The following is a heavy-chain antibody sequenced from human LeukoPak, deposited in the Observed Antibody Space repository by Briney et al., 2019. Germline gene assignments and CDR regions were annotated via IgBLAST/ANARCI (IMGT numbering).Heavy chain of an antibody. CDR2: SYYNGNT. D-gene: IGHD5-12*01. Sequence: TSETLSLTCTVSGGSITNYYWSWIRQPPGKGLEWIGFSYYNGNTNYNPSLKSRVTISVDMSKNQFSLSLRSVTAADTAVYYCARDGYSGNDGLWGQGTLVTVSS. CDR1: GGSITNYY. CDR3: ARDGYSGNDGL. J-gene: IGHJ4*02. V-gene: IGHV4-59*01.